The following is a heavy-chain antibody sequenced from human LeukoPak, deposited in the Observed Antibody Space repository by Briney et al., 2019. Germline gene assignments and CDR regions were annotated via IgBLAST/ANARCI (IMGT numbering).Heavy chain of an antibody. V-gene: IGHV1-2*02. Sequence: ASVKVSCKASGYTFTSYYMHWVRQAPGQGLEWMGWINPNSGGTNYAQKSQGRVTMTRDTSISTAYMELSRLRSDDTAVYYCARGPQPRRASCYLFRWGQGTLVTVSS. CDR2: INPNSGGT. D-gene: IGHD2-2*01. CDR3: ARGPQPRRASCYLFR. J-gene: IGHJ4*02. CDR1: GYTFTSYY.